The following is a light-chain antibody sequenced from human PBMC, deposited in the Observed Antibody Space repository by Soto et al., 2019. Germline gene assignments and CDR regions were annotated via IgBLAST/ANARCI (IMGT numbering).Light chain of an antibody. CDR3: TQYNDWPLT. J-gene: IGKJ4*01. V-gene: IGKV3-15*01. CDR1: QSVNSN. CDR2: GAS. Sequence: EKVMTQSPAALSVSPGERATLSCRASQSVNSNLAWYQQKPGQAPRLLLYGASTRATGVPARFSGSASGTDFTPTTSSLQYADSAVYSCTQYNDWPLTFGSGTTVPIK.